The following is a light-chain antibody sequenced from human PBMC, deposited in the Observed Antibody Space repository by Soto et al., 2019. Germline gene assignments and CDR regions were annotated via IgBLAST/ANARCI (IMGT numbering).Light chain of an antibody. CDR1: QSVNTY. CDR2: DAP. V-gene: IGKV3-11*01. Sequence: DIVLTQSPATLSLSPGEGATLSCRASQSVNTYLAWYQQKTCQAPRLLIYDAPNRATGIPARFSGTGSGTDCTLAISSLEPEDFAVYYCQQLSTWPLTSGPGTKVEI. CDR3: QQLSTWPLT. J-gene: IGKJ3*01.